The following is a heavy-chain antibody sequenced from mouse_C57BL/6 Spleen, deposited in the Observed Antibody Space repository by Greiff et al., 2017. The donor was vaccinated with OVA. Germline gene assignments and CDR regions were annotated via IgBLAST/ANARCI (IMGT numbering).Heavy chain of an antibody. CDR1: GYTFTDYN. V-gene: IGHV1-18*01. CDR3: ARWATTAQATHYFDY. Sequence: EVQLQESGPELVKPGASVKIPCKASGYTFTDYNMDWVKQSHGKSLEWIGDINPNNGGTIYNQKFKGKATLTVDKSSSTAYMELRSLTSEDTAVYYCARWATTAQATHYFDYWGQGTTLTVSS. D-gene: IGHD3-2*02. J-gene: IGHJ2*01. CDR2: INPNNGGT.